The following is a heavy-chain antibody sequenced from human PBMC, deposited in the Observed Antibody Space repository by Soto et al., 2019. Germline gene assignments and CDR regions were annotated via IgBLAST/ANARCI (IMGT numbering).Heavy chain of an antibody. D-gene: IGHD6-6*01. V-gene: IGHV4-59*01. CDR2: IYYSGST. J-gene: IGHJ4*02. CDR3: ARQVAAHYYFDY. Sequence: SETLSLTCTVSGGSISIYYWSWIRHPPGKGLEWIGYIYYSGSTNYNPSLKSRVTISVDTSKNQFSLKLSSVTAADTAVYYCARQVAAHYYFDYWGQGTLVTVSS. CDR1: GGSISIYY.